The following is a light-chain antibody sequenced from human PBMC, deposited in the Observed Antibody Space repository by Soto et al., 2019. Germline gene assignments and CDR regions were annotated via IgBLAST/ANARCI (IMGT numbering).Light chain of an antibody. CDR1: QHISTY. Sequence: DIQMTQSPSSLSASVGDRVTISCRSSQHISTYLNWYQHKPGKAPILLVYAASTLQSGVPSRFSGSGSGTDFRLTSSSLQPEDFATYYCQQSSTIPRTFGQGTKVDLK. J-gene: IGKJ1*01. CDR3: QQSSTIPRT. V-gene: IGKV1-39*01. CDR2: AAS.